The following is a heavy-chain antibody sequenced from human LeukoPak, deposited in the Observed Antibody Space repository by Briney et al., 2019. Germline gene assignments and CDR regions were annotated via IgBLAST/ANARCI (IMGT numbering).Heavy chain of an antibody. D-gene: IGHD6-13*01. CDR2: VRWNGGGA. Sequence: AGGSLRLSCAASGFTFDDYAIYWVRQAPGKGLEWVSGVRWNGGGAVYAASVEGRFTISRDNAKNSLYLQMNSLRVEDTALYYCAKDKTSGIAGPFDSWGQGTLVIVSS. CDR3: AKDKTSGIAGPFDS. V-gene: IGHV3-9*01. CDR1: GFTFDDYA. J-gene: IGHJ5*01.